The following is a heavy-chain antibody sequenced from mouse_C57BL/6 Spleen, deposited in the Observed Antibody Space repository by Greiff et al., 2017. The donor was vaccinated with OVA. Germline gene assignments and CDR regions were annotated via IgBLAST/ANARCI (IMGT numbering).Heavy chain of an antibody. CDR2: IHPNSGST. Sequence: VQLQQPGAELVKPGASVKLSCKASGYTFTSYWMHWVKQRPGQGLEWIGMIHPNSGSTNYNEKFKSKATLTVDKSSSTAYMQLSSLTSEDSAVYYGARLDDGYHWYFDVWGTGTTVTVSS. J-gene: IGHJ1*03. D-gene: IGHD2-3*01. CDR3: ARLDDGYHWYFDV. V-gene: IGHV1-64*01. CDR1: GYTFTSYW.